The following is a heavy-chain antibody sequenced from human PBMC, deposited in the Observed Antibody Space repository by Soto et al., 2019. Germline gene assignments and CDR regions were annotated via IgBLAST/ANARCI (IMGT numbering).Heavy chain of an antibody. V-gene: IGHV1-8*01. Sequence: QVQLVQSGAEVKKPGASVKVSCKASGYTFTSYDINWVRQATGQGLEWMGWMNPNSGNTGYAQKFQGRVTMPRNTSISTAYMELSSLRSEDTAVYYCARSLGYCSSTSCYIRGGFDPWGQGTLVTVSS. CDR1: GYTFTSYD. CDR2: MNPNSGNT. D-gene: IGHD2-2*02. CDR3: ARSLGYCSSTSCYIRGGFDP. J-gene: IGHJ5*02.